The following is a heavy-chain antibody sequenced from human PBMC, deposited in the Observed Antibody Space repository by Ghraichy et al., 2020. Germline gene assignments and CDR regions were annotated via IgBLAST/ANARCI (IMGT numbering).Heavy chain of an antibody. V-gene: IGHV3-48*02. D-gene: IGHD4-23*01. J-gene: IGHJ6*02. CDR2: ITSSSRTI. CDR3: ARASSVVRFYYYDGMDV. Sequence: GGSLSLTCVGSGFTFSGYNMNWVRQSPGKGLEWVSYITSSSRTIFYADSVKGRFTISRDNAQNSLYLQMNSLRDEDTAIYYCARASSVVRFYYYDGMDVWGQGTTVTVSS. CDR1: GFTFSGYN.